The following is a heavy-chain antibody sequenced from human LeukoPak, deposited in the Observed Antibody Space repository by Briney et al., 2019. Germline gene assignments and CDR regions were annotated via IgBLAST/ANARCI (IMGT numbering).Heavy chain of an antibody. Sequence: GGSLRLSCAASGFPFSSYGMHWVRQAPGKGLEYVSAISTNGGSTYYANSVKGRFTVSRDNSKNTLYLQMGSLRAEGTAVYYCARGSGYSSGRGTDYWGQGTLVTVSS. D-gene: IGHD6-19*01. CDR3: ARGSGYSSGRGTDY. V-gene: IGHV3-64*01. CDR1: GFPFSSYG. J-gene: IGHJ4*02. CDR2: ISTNGGST.